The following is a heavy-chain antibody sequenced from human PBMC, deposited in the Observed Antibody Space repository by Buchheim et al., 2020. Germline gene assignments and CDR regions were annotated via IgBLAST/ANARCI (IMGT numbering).Heavy chain of an antibody. V-gene: IGHV3-23*01. CDR1: GFTFSSYA. CDR2: LSGSGGNT. CDR3: AKDPYSGNYEGQIYPKYFQH. J-gene: IGHJ1*01. D-gene: IGHD1-26*01. Sequence: EVQLLESGGGLVQPGGSLRLSCAASGFTFSSYAMSWVRQAPGKGLELVSALSGSGGNTYYADSVKGRFTISSDNSKNTLYLQMNSLRAEDTAVYYCAKDPYSGNYEGQIYPKYFQHWGQGTL.